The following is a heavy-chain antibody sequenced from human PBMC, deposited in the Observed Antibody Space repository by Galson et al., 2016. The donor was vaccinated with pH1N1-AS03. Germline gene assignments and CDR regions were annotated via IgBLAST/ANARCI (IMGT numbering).Heavy chain of an antibody. D-gene: IGHD2/OR15-2a*01. CDR1: GFHLNDYA. CDR3: ARDALLSLPGGIDY. V-gene: IGHV3-30*04. CDR2: VSNDGNNK. Sequence: SLRLSCAVSGFHLNDYAMHGVRQAPGKGLEWMAAVSNDGNNKWYADSVKGRFTISRDNSKNTLYLQVNSVRAEDTAVYYCARDALLSLPGGIDYWGQGTLVAVSS. J-gene: IGHJ4*02.